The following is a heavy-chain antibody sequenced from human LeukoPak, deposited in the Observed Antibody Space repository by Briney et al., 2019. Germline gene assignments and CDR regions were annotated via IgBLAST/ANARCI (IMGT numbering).Heavy chain of an antibody. J-gene: IGHJ5*02. D-gene: IGHD2-2*01. V-gene: IGHV4-38-2*02. Sequence: SETLSLTCSVSDYSISSGYYWGWIRQPPGKGLEWIGSIYHSGSTYYNPSLKSRVTISVDTSKNQFSLRLKSVTAADTAVYYCARAKYCSSTSCYPWGNWFDPWGQGTLVTVSS. CDR1: DYSISSGYY. CDR3: ARAKYCSSTSCYPWGNWFDP. CDR2: IYHSGST.